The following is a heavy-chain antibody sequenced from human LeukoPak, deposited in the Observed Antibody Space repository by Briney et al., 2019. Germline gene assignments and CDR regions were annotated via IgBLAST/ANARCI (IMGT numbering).Heavy chain of an antibody. CDR2: INHSGST. D-gene: IGHD4-17*01. CDR3: ARDYGDYYFDY. Sequence: KSSETLSLTCAVYGGSFSGYYWSWIRQPPGKGLEWIGEINHSGSTNYNPSLKSRVTISVDTSKNQFSLKLSSVTAADTAVYYCARDYGDYYFDYWGQGTLVTVSS. J-gene: IGHJ4*02. CDR1: GGSFSGYY. V-gene: IGHV4-34*01.